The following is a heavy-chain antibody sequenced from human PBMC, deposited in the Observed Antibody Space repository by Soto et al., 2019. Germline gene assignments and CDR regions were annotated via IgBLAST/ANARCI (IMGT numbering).Heavy chain of an antibody. Sequence: GPSVKVSCKTSGYTFSAYYMHWVRQAPGQGLEWMGWINPKSGGTLYAQKFQGRVTMTRDTSISTAYMELSRLRSDDTAVYYCARGGTFAYDTSGYSVYWGQGTLVTVSS. V-gene: IGHV1-2*02. D-gene: IGHD3-22*01. CDR1: GYTFSAYY. CDR2: INPKSGGT. J-gene: IGHJ4*02. CDR3: ARGGTFAYDTSGYSVY.